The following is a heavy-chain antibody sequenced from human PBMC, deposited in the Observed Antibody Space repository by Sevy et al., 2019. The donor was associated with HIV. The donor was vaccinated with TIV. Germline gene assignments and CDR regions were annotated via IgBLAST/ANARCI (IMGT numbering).Heavy chain of an antibody. V-gene: IGHV3-21*06. CDR3: ARDKTILEGRYGMDV. Sequence: GESLKIYCAASGFTFSNYNINWVRQSPGKGLEWVSLISTSSGYIYYADSVKGRFTISRDNAKNSLYLQMNSLRAEDTAVYYCARDKTILEGRYGMDVWVQGTTVTVSS. CDR2: ISTSSGYI. J-gene: IGHJ6*02. D-gene: IGHD3-3*01. CDR1: GFTFSNYN.